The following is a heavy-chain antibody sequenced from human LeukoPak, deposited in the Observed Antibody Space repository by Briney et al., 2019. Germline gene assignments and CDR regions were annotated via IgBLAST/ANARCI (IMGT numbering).Heavy chain of an antibody. Sequence: GGSLRLSCAASGFTFSSYGMTWVRQAPGKGLEWVSYISSSSSTIYYADSVKGRFTISRDNSRSTLFLQMNSLRGEDTAIYYCATYRQVMLPFESWGQGTLVTVSS. J-gene: IGHJ4*02. CDR3: ATYRQVMLPFES. CDR1: GFTFSSYG. D-gene: IGHD5-18*01. CDR2: ISSSSSTI. V-gene: IGHV3-48*01.